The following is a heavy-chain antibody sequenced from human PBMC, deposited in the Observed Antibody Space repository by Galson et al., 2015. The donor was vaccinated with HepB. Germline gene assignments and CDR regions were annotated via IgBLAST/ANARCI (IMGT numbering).Heavy chain of an antibody. CDR2: ISGSGGST. Sequence: SLRLSCAASGFTFSSYAMSWVRQAPGKGLEWVSAISGSGGSTYYADSVKGRFTISRDNSKNTLYLQMNSLRAEDTAVYYCAKRMGGYDRGPHAFDIWGQGTMVTVSS. V-gene: IGHV3-23*01. J-gene: IGHJ3*02. CDR3: AKRMGGYDRGPHAFDI. D-gene: IGHD5-12*01. CDR1: GFTFSSYA.